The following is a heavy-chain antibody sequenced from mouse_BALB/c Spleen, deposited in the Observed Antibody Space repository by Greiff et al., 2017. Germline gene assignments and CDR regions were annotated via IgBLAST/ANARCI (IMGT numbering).Heavy chain of an antibody. CDR1: GFAFSSYW. J-gene: IGHJ4*01. Sequence: QVLLQQSGAELVRPGSSLKISCKASGFAFSSYWMNWVKQRPGQGLEWFGQIYPGDGDTNYNGKFKGKATLTADKASSRAYIQLSRLTADGSAVYFCARAFYYGPLYAMGDGGQGTAGTVSA. V-gene: IGHV1-80*01. CDR3: ARAFYYGPLYAMGD. D-gene: IGHD2-1*01. CDR2: IYPGDGDT.